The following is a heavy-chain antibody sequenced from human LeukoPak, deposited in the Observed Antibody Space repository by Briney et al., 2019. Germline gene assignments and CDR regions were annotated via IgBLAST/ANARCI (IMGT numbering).Heavy chain of an antibody. CDR2: ISASGGTT. J-gene: IGHJ5*01. V-gene: IGHV3-23*01. Sequence: GGSLRLSCAASGFTFNTYAMSWVRQAPGRGLEWVSAISASGGTTYYADSVKGRFTISRDNSENTLFLQMNSLRAEGTAVYYCAKEAREYCSSTSCPNWFDSWGQGTLVTVSS. CDR1: GFTFNTYA. CDR3: AKEAREYCSSTSCPNWFDS. D-gene: IGHD2-2*01.